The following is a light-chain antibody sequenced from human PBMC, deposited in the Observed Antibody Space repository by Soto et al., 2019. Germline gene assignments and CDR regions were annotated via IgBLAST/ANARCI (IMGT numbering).Light chain of an antibody. J-gene: IGKJ4*01. CDR2: GAS. V-gene: IGKV3-20*01. Sequence: EMVLTQSPGTLSLSPGERPTLSCSASQSVSSSYLAWYQQKPGQAPRLLIYGASSRATGIPARFSGSGSGTEFNLTISSLQSEDFAVYFCQQYDDWLRLTFGGGTKVDIK. CDR3: QQYDDWLRLT. CDR1: QSVSSSY.